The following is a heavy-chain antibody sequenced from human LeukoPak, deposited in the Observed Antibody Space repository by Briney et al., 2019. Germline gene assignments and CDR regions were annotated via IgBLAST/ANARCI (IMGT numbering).Heavy chain of an antibody. V-gene: IGHV3-23*01. CDR2: ISGSGSGSST. CDR3: AKWNHSGSYLDY. J-gene: IGHJ4*02. CDR1: GFTFSSSA. Sequence: GGSLRLSCAASGFTFSSSAMSWVRQAPGKGLEWVSTISGSGSGSSTYYADSVKGRFTISRDNSKNTLYLQMNSLRAEDTAVYYCAKWNHSGSYLDYWGQGTLVTVSS. D-gene: IGHD1-26*01.